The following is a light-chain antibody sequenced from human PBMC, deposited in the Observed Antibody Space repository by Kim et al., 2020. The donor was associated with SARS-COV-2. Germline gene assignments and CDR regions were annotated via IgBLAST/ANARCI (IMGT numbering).Light chain of an antibody. J-gene: IGLJ2*01. V-gene: IGLV1-44*01. CDR3: ASRDDILNGWL. Sequence: GQRVTISCSRSGSVIVTNAVNWYQQHPGTAPLLLIYSSTLRSAGVPDRFSGSKSGPSASLAISGLQSEDEAVYYCASRDDILNGWLFGGGTQLTV. CDR1: GSVIVTNA. CDR2: SST.